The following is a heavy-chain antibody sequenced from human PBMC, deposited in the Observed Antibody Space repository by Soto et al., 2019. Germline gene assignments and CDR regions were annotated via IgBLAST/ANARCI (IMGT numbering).Heavy chain of an antibody. V-gene: IGHV3-23*01. CDR1: GFTFSSYA. J-gene: IGHJ4*02. Sequence: WSLRLSCAASGFTFSSYAMSWVRQAPGKGLEWVSAISGSGGSTYYADSVKGRFTISRDNSKNTLYLQMNSLRAEDTAVYYCAKAPGSYCSSTSCYLRFDYWGQGTLVTVSS. CDR2: ISGSGGST. D-gene: IGHD2-2*01. CDR3: AKAPGSYCSSTSCYLRFDY.